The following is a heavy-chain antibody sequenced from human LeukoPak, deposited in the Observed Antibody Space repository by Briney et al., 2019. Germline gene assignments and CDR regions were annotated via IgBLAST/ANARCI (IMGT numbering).Heavy chain of an antibody. D-gene: IGHD3-3*01. CDR2: ISAYSGNT. CDR1: GYTFSGYY. J-gene: IGHJ4*02. Sequence: ASVKVSCKASGYTFSGYYMHWLRQAPGQGLEWMGWISAYSGNTNYAQNLQGRVTMTTDTSTSTAYMELRSLRSDDTAVYYCARAPDDYDFWSGPFDYWGRGTLVTVSS. CDR3: ARAPDDYDFWSGPFDY. V-gene: IGHV1-18*04.